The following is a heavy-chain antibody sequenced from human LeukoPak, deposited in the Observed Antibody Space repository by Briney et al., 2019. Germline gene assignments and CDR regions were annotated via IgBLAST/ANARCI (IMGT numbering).Heavy chain of an antibody. Sequence: GGSLRLSCAASGFSLSSYAMSWVRQAPGKGLEWVSAISSTDAGTYHADSVRGRFTISRDSSKNTLYLQMNSLRAEDAAVYYCAKAPVTSCRGAYCYPFDYWGQGTLVTVSS. CDR1: GFSLSSYA. D-gene: IGHD2-21*01. J-gene: IGHJ4*02. CDR3: AKAPVTSCRGAYCYPFDY. CDR2: ISSTDAGT. V-gene: IGHV3-23*01.